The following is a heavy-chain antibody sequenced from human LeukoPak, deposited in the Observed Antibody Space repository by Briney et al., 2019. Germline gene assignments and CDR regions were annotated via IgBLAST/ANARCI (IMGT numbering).Heavy chain of an antibody. D-gene: IGHD2-21*02. V-gene: IGHV1-18*01. CDR3: ARGLGVVTAQSEQPKPRYFDL. CDR1: GYTFISYG. Sequence: ASVKVSCKASGYTFISYGISWVRQAPGQGLEWMGWIRGYNGNTNYAHNLQGRVTMTTDTSTSTAYLVRRSLRSDDTAVYYCARGLGVVTAQSEQPKPRYFDLWGRGTQVTVSS. CDR2: IRGYNGNT. J-gene: IGHJ2*01.